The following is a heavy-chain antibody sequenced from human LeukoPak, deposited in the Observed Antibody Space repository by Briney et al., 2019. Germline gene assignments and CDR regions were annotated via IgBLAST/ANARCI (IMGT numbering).Heavy chain of an antibody. Sequence: GGSLRPSCVASGFTFSNYVVTWVRQAPGKGLEWVSSISGSDGNTNYADSVKGRFALSRDNSKNTVYLQMNSLRVDDTAVYYCAKEQPDTTAFDYWGQGTLVTVSS. CDR1: GFTFSNYV. D-gene: IGHD1-1*01. CDR3: AKEQPDTTAFDY. V-gene: IGHV3-23*01. J-gene: IGHJ4*02. CDR2: ISGSDGNT.